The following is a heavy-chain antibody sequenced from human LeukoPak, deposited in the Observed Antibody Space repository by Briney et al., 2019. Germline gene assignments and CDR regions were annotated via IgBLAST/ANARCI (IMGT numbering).Heavy chain of an antibody. CDR3: AREGIEVVTRSYFDY. CDR2: INPNSGGT. J-gene: IGHJ4*02. Sequence: GASVKVSCKASGYTFTGYYMHWVRQAPGQGLEWMGRINPNSGGTNYAQKFQGRVTMTRDTSISTAYMELSRLRSDDTAVYYCAREGIEVVTRSYFDYWGQGTLVTVSS. V-gene: IGHV1-2*06. D-gene: IGHD3-22*01. CDR1: GYTFTGYY.